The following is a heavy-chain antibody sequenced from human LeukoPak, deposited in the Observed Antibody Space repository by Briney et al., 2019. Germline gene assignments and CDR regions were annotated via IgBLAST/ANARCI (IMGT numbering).Heavy chain of an antibody. V-gene: IGHV3-23*01. CDR1: GFTFSNYA. Sequence: GGSLRLSCAASGFTFSNYAMSWVRQPPGKGLEWVSAVSASGGSTYYVDSVRGRFTISRDNSKNTLYLQTNSLRAEDTAIYYCAKVTRGGGAGAGLNYIDYWGQGTLVTVSS. J-gene: IGHJ4*02. CDR3: AKVTRGGGAGAGLNYIDY. D-gene: IGHD6-19*01. CDR2: VSASGGST.